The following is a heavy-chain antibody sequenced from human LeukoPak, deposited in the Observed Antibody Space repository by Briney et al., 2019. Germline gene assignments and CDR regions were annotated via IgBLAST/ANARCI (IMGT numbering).Heavy chain of an antibody. CDR2: ISSSGNYT. CDR3: AKDIGGYYKPSDY. D-gene: IGHD3-22*01. J-gene: IGHJ4*02. Sequence: PGGSLRLSCAASGFTFGSYAMNWVRQAPGKGLEWVSAISSSGNYTDYADAVKGRFTISKDNSKNTLYLQMSSLRAEDTAVYYGAKDIGGYYKPSDYWGQGTLVTVSS. V-gene: IGHV3-23*01. CDR1: GFTFGSYA.